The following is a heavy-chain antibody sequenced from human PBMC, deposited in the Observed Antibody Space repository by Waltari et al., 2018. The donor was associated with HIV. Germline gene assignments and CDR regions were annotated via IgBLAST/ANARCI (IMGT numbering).Heavy chain of an antibody. CDR2: LNYGGFGT. D-gene: IGHD3-3*01. V-gene: IGHV3-23*01. J-gene: IGHJ4*02. CDR3: ARLDFWLKYYFDY. Sequence: EVHLLESGGGLVQPGGSLRASCAASGFTFSTFAWSWVRQAPGKGLGWVSGLNYGGFGTYYADSVKGRFTISRDNSKNTLFLEMNSLRAEDTAVYYCARLDFWLKYYFDYWGQGTLVTVSS. CDR1: GFTFSTFA.